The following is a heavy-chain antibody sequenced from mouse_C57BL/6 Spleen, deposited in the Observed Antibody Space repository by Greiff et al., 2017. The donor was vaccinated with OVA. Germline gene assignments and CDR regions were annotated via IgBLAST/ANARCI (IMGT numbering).Heavy chain of an antibody. CDR3: TRDTSSGYFDY. CDR2: ISSGGDYI. V-gene: IGHV5-9-1*02. Sequence: EVKLMESGEGLVKPGGSLKLSCAASGFTFSSYAMSWVRQTPEKRLEWVAYISSGGDYIYYADTVKGRFTISRDNARNTLYLQMSSLKSEDTAMYYCTRDTSSGYFDYWGQGTTLTVSS. D-gene: IGHD3-2*02. CDR1: GFTFSSYA. J-gene: IGHJ2*01.